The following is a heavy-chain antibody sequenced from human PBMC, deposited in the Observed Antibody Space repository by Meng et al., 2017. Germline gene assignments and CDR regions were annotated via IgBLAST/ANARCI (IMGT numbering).Heavy chain of an antibody. J-gene: IGHJ4*02. CDR3: ARDVGGDYETLFDY. D-gene: IGHD4-17*01. V-gene: IGHV4-61*01. Sequence: HVRLQESGPGLVRPPETPSLTCTVSGGSVGSGNYYWSWIRQPPGKGLEWIGYIVYSGSTTYTPSLKTRVTISVDTSKNQFSLKLTSVTAADTAVYFCARDVGGDYETLFDYWGQGTLVTVSS. CDR1: GGSVGSGNYY. CDR2: IVYSGST.